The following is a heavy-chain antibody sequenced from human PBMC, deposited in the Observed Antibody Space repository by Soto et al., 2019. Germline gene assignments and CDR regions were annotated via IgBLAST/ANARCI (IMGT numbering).Heavy chain of an antibody. Sequence: GGSLRLSCAASGFDFSTFGMNWVRQAPGKGLEWVSFLSPSYPYTSYADSVKGRFTISGDNAKNSVSLQLNSLRADDTGVYYCARDASYYSLWSGYYPSRNGMDVWGQGTTVTVSS. CDR1: GFDFSTFG. CDR3: ARDASYYSLWSGYYPSRNGMDV. V-gene: IGHV3-21*03. CDR2: LSPSYPYT. D-gene: IGHD3-3*01. J-gene: IGHJ6*02.